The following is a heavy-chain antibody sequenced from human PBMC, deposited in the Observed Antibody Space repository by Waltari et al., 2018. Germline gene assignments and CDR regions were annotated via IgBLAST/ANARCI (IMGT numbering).Heavy chain of an antibody. D-gene: IGHD1-26*01. Sequence: QVQLVQSGAEVKKPGASVKVSCKTSGYPFTSYYMHWVRQAPGQGLEWMGGINTRNGGTNYAQKYQGRVTMTRDTSISTAYMELSRLISNDTAVYYCARTDQSGSYSDYWGQGTPVTVSS. CDR3: ARTDQSGSYSDY. J-gene: IGHJ4*02. V-gene: IGHV1-2*02. CDR2: INTRNGGT. CDR1: GYPFTSYY.